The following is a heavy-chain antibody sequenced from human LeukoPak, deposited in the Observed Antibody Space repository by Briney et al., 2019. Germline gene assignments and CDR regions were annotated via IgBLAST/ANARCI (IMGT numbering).Heavy chain of an antibody. D-gene: IGHD1-1*01. CDR3: ARVPNWNDVREETGWFDP. Sequence: ASVKVSCKASGYTFTIYYMHWVRQAPGQGLEWMGIINPSGGSTSYAQKFQGRVTMTRDTSTSTVYMELSSLRSEDTAVYYCARVPNWNDVREETGWFDPWGQGTLVTVSS. V-gene: IGHV1-46*01. CDR2: INPSGGST. J-gene: IGHJ5*02. CDR1: GYTFTIYY.